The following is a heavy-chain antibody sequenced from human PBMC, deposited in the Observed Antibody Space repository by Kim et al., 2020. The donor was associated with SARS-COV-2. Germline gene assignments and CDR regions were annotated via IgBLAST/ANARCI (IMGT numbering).Heavy chain of an antibody. D-gene: IGHD3-22*01. CDR1: GFTFSSYS. CDR2: FGGSGAT. J-gene: IGHJ4*02. CDR3: VKRVSSAYYYFDY. Sequence: GGSLRLSCSASGFTFSSYSMSWVRQAPGKGLEWVSTFGGSGATYYADSVKGRFTISRDNSKNTLYLQMNSLRAEDTAVYYCVKRVSSAYYYFDYWGQGTLVTVSS. V-gene: IGHV3-23*01.